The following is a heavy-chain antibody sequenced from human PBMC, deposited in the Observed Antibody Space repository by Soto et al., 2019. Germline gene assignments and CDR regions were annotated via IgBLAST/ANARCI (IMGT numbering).Heavy chain of an antibody. V-gene: IGHV3-15*07. CDR1: GFTFSNAW. D-gene: IGHD6-13*01. CDR2: IKSKTDGGTT. J-gene: IGHJ6*02. Sequence: GGSLRLSCAASGFTFSNAWMNWVRQAPGKGLEWVGRIKSKTDGGTTDYAAPVKGRFTISRDDSKNTLYLQMNSLKTEDTAVYYCTTEYRSSWPRVYYGMDVWGQGTTVTVSS. CDR3: TTEYRSSWPRVYYGMDV.